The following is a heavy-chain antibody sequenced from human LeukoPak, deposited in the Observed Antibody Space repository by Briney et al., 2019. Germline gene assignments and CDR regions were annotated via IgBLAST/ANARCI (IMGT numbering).Heavy chain of an antibody. J-gene: IGHJ3*02. CDR2: IYTSGDT. Sequence: PSQTLSLTCTVSGDSISSDTYYWNWIRQSAGKGLEWIGRIYTSGDTYYNPSLKSRVTISVDTSKNQFSLKLTSVTAADAAMYYCATEYRSGYFYVHDAFDMWGQGTMVIVSS. D-gene: IGHD3-22*01. CDR3: ATEYRSGYFYVHDAFDM. CDR1: GDSISSDTYY. V-gene: IGHV4-61*02.